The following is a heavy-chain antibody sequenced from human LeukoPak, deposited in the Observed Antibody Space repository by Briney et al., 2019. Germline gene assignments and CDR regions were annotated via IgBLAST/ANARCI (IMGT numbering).Heavy chain of an antibody. V-gene: IGHV4-59*02. CDR3: AGEGYGMDV. Sequence: SETLSLTCTVSGGSVSSYYWSWIRQPPGKGLEWIGYIYYSGSTNYNPSLKSRVTISVDTSKNQFSLKLSSVTAADTAVYYCAGEGYGMDVWGQGTTVTVSS. CDR1: GGSVSSYY. J-gene: IGHJ6*02. CDR2: IYYSGST.